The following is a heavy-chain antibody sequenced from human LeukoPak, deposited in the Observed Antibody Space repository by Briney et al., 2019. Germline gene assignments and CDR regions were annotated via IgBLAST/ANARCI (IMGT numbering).Heavy chain of an antibody. D-gene: IGHD2/OR15-2a*01. CDR1: GFTFSSYE. J-gene: IGHJ4*02. Sequence: GGSLRLSCSASGFTFSSYEMNWVRQAPGKGLEWISYITGIGDTIYYADSVKGRFTISRDNAKNSLFLQMNSLTADDTAVYYCARERTTIVSGTTIGAYWGQGTLVTVSS. V-gene: IGHV3-48*03. CDR3: ARERTTIVSGTTIGAY. CDR2: ITGIGDTI.